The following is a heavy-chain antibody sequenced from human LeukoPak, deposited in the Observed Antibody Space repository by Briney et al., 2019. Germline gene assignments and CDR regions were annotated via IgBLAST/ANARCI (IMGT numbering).Heavy chain of an antibody. CDR3: ARDPYYDYVWGSYRNYYFDY. Sequence: SETLSLTCTVSGYSISSSTYYWGWIRQPPGKGLEWIGSIYYSGSTYYNPSLKSRVTISVDTSKNQFSLKLSSVTAADTAVYYCARDPYYDYVWGSYRNYYFDYWGQGTLVTVSS. D-gene: IGHD3-16*02. J-gene: IGHJ4*02. CDR2: IYYSGST. V-gene: IGHV4-39*07. CDR1: GYSISSSTYY.